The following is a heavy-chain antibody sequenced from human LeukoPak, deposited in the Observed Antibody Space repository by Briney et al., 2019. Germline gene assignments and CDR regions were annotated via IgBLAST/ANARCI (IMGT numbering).Heavy chain of an antibody. Sequence: SETVSLTCTVSGGSISSYYWSWIRQPAGKGLEWIGRIYTSGSTNYNPSLKSRVTMSVDTSKNQFSLKLSSVTAADTAVYYCTRDRRDSSGYYYDAFDIWGQGTMVTVSS. J-gene: IGHJ3*02. V-gene: IGHV4-4*07. CDR1: GGSISSYY. CDR2: IYTSGST. CDR3: TRDRRDSSGYYYDAFDI. D-gene: IGHD3-22*01.